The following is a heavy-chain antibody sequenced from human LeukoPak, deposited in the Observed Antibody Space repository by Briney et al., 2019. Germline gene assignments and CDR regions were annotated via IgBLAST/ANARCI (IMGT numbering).Heavy chain of an antibody. Sequence: SETLSLTCTVSGGSISSYYWSWIRQPPGKGLEWIGEINHSGSTNYNPSLKSRVTISVDTSKNQFSLKLSSVTAADTAVYYCARVTAWYKGRVDYWGQGTLVTVSS. D-gene: IGHD1-14*01. CDR3: ARVTAWYKGRVDY. J-gene: IGHJ4*02. CDR1: GGSISSYY. V-gene: IGHV4-34*01. CDR2: INHSGST.